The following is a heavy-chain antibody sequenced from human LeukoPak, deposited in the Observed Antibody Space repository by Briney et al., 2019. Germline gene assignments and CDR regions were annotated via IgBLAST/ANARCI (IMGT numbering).Heavy chain of an antibody. V-gene: IGHV3-13*01. CDR1: GFTFSRYD. J-gene: IGHJ4*02. CDR2: IGTAGDT. Sequence: PGGSLRLSCAASGFTFSRYDMHWVRQATGKGLEWVSGIGTAGDTYYAGSVKGRFTISRENAKNSLYLQMNSLTAGDMAVYYCAGAGSETQWRAFDFWGQGALVTVFS. CDR3: AGAGSETQWRAFDF. D-gene: IGHD6-19*01.